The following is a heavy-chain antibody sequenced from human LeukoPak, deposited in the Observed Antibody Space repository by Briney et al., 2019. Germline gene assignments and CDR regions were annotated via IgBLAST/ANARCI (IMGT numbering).Heavy chain of an antibody. J-gene: IGHJ4*02. Sequence: PGGSLRLSCAASGFTFSSYAMSWVRQAPGKGLEWVSAISGSGGSTYYADSVKGRFTISRDNSKNTLSLQMNSLRAEDTAVYYCARDPGDPYYFDYWGQGTLVTVSS. D-gene: IGHD7-27*01. CDR1: GFTFSSYA. CDR3: ARDPGDPYYFDY. V-gene: IGHV3-23*01. CDR2: ISGSGGST.